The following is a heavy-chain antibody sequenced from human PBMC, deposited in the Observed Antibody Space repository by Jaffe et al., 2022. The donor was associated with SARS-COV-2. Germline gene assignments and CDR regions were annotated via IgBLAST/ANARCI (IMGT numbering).Heavy chain of an antibody. CDR3: ARDMRSPH. J-gene: IGHJ4*02. D-gene: IGHD3-10*01. CDR2: INQDGSEQ. CDR1: GFTFSNYW. V-gene: IGHV3-7*01. Sequence: EVQLVESGGGLVQPGGSLRLSCAASGFTFSNYWMSWVRQTPGKGLEWVASINQDGSEQNYVDSVKGRFTISRDNAEKSVYLQMNSLRVEDTAIYYCARDMRSPHWGQGTRLTVSS.